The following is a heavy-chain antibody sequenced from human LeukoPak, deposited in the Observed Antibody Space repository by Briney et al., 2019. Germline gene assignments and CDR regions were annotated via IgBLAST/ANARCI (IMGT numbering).Heavy chain of an antibody. Sequence: GGSLRLSCAASGFTFSSYGMHWVRQAPGKGLEWVSVIYSGGSTYYADSVKGRFTISRDNSKNTLYLQMNSLRAEDTAVYYCARGAHAFDIWGQGTMVTVSS. V-gene: IGHV3-53*01. J-gene: IGHJ3*02. CDR2: IYSGGST. CDR1: GFTFSSYG. CDR3: ARGAHAFDI.